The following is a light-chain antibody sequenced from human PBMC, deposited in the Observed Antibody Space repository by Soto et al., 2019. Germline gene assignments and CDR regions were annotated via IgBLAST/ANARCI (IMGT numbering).Light chain of an antibody. Sequence: QSALTQPASVSGSPGQSITISCTGTSSDVGAYNYVSWYQQRPGKAPQLMIYDVSYRPSGISNRCSGSKSANTASLTISGLQAEAESDYYCSAYTTSSSLVFGTGTKLTVL. CDR3: SAYTTSSSLV. CDR2: DVS. J-gene: IGLJ1*01. V-gene: IGLV2-14*01. CDR1: SSDVGAYNY.